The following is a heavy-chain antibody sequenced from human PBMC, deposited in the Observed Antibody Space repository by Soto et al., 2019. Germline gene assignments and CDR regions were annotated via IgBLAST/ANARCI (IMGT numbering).Heavy chain of an antibody. V-gene: IGHV1-18*01. CDR1: GYAFTTYG. J-gene: IGHJ4*02. CDR3: ARGRYGDY. D-gene: IGHD1-1*01. Sequence: QVHLVQSGAEVKKPGASVKVSCQGSGYAFTTYGITWVRQAPGQGLEWMGWISAHNGNTNYAQKLQGRVTVTRDTSTSTAYMEMRSLRNDDTAVYDCARGRYGDYWGQGALVTVSS. CDR2: ISAHNGNT.